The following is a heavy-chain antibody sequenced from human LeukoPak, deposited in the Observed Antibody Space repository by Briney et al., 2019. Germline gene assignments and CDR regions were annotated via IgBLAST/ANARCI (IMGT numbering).Heavy chain of an antibody. D-gene: IGHD2-21*01. J-gene: IGHJ3*02. CDR1: GFTFSSYG. V-gene: IGHV3-23*01. CDR2: ISGSGGST. Sequence: GGSLRLSCAASGFTFSSYGMSWVRQAPGKGLEWVSAISGSGGSTYYADSVKGRFTISRDNAKNSLYLQMNSLRAEDTAVYYCARDGGVRGLWAFDIWGQGTMVTVSS. CDR3: ARDGGVRGLWAFDI.